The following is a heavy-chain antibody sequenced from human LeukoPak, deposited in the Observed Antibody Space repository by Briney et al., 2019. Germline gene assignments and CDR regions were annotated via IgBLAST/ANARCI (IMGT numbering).Heavy chain of an antibody. CDR3: ARDYGGNSGPDWFDP. D-gene: IGHD4-23*01. Sequence: SGGSLRLSCAASGFTFSNYGMQWVRQAPGKGLEWVAVIWYDGRNKYYEDSVKGRFTISRDNSKNSLYLQMNSLRAEDTAVYYCARDYGGNSGPDWFDPWGQGTLVTVSS. CDR1: GFTFSNYG. CDR2: IWYDGRNK. V-gene: IGHV3-33*01. J-gene: IGHJ5*02.